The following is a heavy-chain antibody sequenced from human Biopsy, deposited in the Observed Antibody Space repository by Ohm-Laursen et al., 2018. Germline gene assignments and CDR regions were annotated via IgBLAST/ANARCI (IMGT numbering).Heavy chain of an antibody. V-gene: IGHV3-21*01. CDR2: ITSRSGYK. CDR3: ASLGLVWFGELLSVPFGMDV. CDR1: GFSFTSYT. Sequence: PLRLSCTAAGFSFTSYTMNWVRQVPGKGLEWVSSITSRSGYKYYADSVKGRFTISRDNAKNSLYLQMNSLRAEDTAVYFCASLGLVWFGELLSVPFGMDVWGQGTTVTVSS. J-gene: IGHJ6*02. D-gene: IGHD3-10*01.